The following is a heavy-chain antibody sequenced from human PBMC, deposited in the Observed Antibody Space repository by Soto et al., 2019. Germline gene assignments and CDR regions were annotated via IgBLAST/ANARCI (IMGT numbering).Heavy chain of an antibody. CDR1: GGSFSGYY. J-gene: IGHJ6*03. Sequence: SETLSLTCAVYGGSFSGYYWGWIRQPPGKGLEWIGEINHSGSTNYNPSLKSRVTISVDTSKNQFSLKLSSVTAADTAVYYCARGRSILRYFSYYYYMDVWGKGTTVTVSS. CDR2: INHSGST. V-gene: IGHV4-34*01. CDR3: ARGRSILRYFSYYYYMDV. D-gene: IGHD3-9*01.